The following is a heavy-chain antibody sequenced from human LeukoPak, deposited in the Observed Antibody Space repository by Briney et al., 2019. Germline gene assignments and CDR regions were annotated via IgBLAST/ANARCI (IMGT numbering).Heavy chain of an antibody. J-gene: IGHJ3*02. Sequence: GGSLRLSCAASGFTFRRYTMTWVRQAPGRGLEWVSYISSNSAYIYYADSLRGRPTISRDNAKNSLYLQVDSLGADDTAVYYCAREGGFHYDSSGDAFDITGQGTMFTVSS. CDR1: GFTFRRYT. V-gene: IGHV3-21*01. CDR3: AREGGFHYDSSGDAFDI. CDR2: ISSNSAYI. D-gene: IGHD3-22*01.